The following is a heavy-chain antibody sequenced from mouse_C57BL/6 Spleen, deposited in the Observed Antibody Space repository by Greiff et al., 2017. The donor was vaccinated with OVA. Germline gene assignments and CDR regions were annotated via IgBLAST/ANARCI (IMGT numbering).Heavy chain of an antibody. CDR2: IDPSDSST. CDR3: ARKSGYYGNCFDY. J-gene: IGHJ2*01. D-gene: IGHD2-1*01. Sequence: QVQLQQPGAELVMPGASVKLSCKASGYTFTSYWMHWVKQRPGQGLEWIGEIDPSDSSTNYNQKFKGKSTLTVDKSSSTAYMQLSSLTSEDSAVYYCARKSGYYGNCFDYWGQGTTLTVSS. CDR1: GYTFTSYW. V-gene: IGHV1-69*01.